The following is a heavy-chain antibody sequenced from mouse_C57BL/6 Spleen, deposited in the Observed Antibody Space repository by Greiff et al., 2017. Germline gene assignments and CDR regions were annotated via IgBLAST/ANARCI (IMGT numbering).Heavy chain of an antibody. Sequence: DVQLQESGPGLVKPSQSLSLTCSVTGYSITSGYYWNWIRQFPGNKLEWMGYISYDGSNNYKPSLKNRISITRDTSKNQFFLKLNSVTTEDTATYYCARGTYYAMDYWGQGTSVTVSS. CDR3: ARGTYYAMDY. V-gene: IGHV3-6*01. CDR2: ISYDGSN. CDR1: GYSITSGYY. J-gene: IGHJ4*01.